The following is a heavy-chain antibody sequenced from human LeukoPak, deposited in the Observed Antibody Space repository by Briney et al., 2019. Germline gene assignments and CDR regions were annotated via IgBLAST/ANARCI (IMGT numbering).Heavy chain of an antibody. CDR1: GYTFTGYY. CDR2: INPNSGGT. Sequence: ASVKVSCKASGYTFTGYYMHWVRQAPGQGLEWMGWINPNSGGTNYAQKFQGRVTMTRDTSISTAYMELSRLRSDDTAVYYCARGPNSSRLIYGAFDIWGQGTMVTVSS. V-gene: IGHV1-2*02. CDR3: ARGPNSSRLIYGAFDI. J-gene: IGHJ3*02. D-gene: IGHD3-22*01.